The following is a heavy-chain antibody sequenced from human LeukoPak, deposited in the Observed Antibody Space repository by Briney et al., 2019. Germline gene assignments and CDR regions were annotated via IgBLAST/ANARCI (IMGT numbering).Heavy chain of an antibody. Sequence: SETLSLTCAVYGGSFSGYYWSWIRQPPGKGLEWIGEINHSGSTNYNPSLKSRVTISVDTSKNQFYLKLSSVTAADTAVYYCARVGAGNSSWLNYIDYWGQGTLFTVSS. J-gene: IGHJ4*02. CDR2: INHSGST. V-gene: IGHV4-34*01. D-gene: IGHD6-13*01. CDR3: ARVGAGNSSWLNYIDY. CDR1: GGSFSGYY.